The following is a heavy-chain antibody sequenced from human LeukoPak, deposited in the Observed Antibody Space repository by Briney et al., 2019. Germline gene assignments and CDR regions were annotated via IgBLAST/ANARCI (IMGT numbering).Heavy chain of an antibody. CDR3: ARDYSEDAYPYYFDY. CDR1: GGSLSNYY. J-gene: IGHJ4*02. CDR2: TYSSGGA. Sequence: SETLSLTCTVSGGSLSNYYWNWIRQPAGKGLEGIGRTYSSGGANYNPSLKSRVSLSLDTSKNQFSLKLSSVTAADTGVYFCARDYSEDAYPYYFDYWGQGTLVTVSS. D-gene: IGHD2-21*01. V-gene: IGHV4-4*07.